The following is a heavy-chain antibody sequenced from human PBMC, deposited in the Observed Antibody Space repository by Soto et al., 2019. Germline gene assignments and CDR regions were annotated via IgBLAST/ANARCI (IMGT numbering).Heavy chain of an antibody. J-gene: IGHJ4*02. CDR1: GFTFDEYG. CDR2: FSCNGDCI. D-gene: IGHD5-12*01. V-gene: IGHV3-23*01. CDR3: ARFDIAFDY. Sequence: PGGSLRLSCTASGFTFDEYGMSWVRQVPGKGLEWVSSFSCNGDCIYYADSVRGRFTISRDNSKNTLYLQMNGLRAEDTAVYYCARFDIAFDYWGQGTLVTVSS.